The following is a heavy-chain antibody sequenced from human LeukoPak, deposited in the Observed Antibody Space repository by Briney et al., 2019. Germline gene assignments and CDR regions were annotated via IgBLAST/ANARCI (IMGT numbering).Heavy chain of an antibody. CDR2: ISSSGSTI. CDR1: GFTFSSYE. Sequence: GGSLRLSCAASGFTFSSYEMNWVRQAPGKGLEWVPYISSSGSTIYYADSVKGRFTISRDNAKNSLYLQMNSLRAEDTAVYYCARDLIGGYYGSGSYPDPFDYWGQGTLVTVSS. D-gene: IGHD3-10*01. CDR3: ARDLIGGYYGSGSYPDPFDY. V-gene: IGHV3-48*03. J-gene: IGHJ4*02.